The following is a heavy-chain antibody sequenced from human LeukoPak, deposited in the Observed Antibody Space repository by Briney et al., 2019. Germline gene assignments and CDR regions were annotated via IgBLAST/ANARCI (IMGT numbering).Heavy chain of an antibody. CDR1: GFTFRRYA. V-gene: IGHV3-23*01. Sequence: PGGSLSLSCAASGFTFRRYAMRWVRQSPGRGREWLTGVSIGGDYTYYVDAVKGRFTISRNNSKNTLYLQMNSLSVEDTAVYYCASARYYNSDWYGLDYWGQGTQVTVSS. J-gene: IGHJ4*02. D-gene: IGHD6-19*01. CDR3: ASARYYNSDWYGLDY. CDR2: VSIGGDYT.